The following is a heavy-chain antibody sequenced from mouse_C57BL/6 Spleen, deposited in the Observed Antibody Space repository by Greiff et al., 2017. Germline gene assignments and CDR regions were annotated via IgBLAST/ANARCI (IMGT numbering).Heavy chain of an antibody. J-gene: IGHJ2*01. CDR1: GYAFSSSW. CDR3: ARSSTVVAKDY. D-gene: IGHD1-1*01. Sequence: QVQLQQSGPELVKPGASVKISCKASGYAFSSSWMTWVKQRPGKGLEWIGRIYPGDGDTNYNGKFKGKATLTADKSSSTAYMQLSSLTSEDSAVYVCARSSTVVAKDYWGQGTTLTVSS. CDR2: IYPGDGDT. V-gene: IGHV1-82*01.